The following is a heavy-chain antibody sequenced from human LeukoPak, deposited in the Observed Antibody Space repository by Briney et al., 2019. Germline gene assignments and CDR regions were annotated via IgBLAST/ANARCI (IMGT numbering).Heavy chain of an antibody. D-gene: IGHD6-19*01. CDR3: AKQWLVLVGFDY. J-gene: IGHJ4*02. CDR2: ISGSGGST. CDR1: GFTFSSYA. Sequence: GGSLRLSCAASGFTFSSYAMSWVRQAPGKGLEWVSAISGSGGSTYYADSVTGRFTISRDNSKNTLYLQMNSLRAEDTAVYYCAKQWLVLVGFDYWGQGTLVTVSS. V-gene: IGHV3-23*01.